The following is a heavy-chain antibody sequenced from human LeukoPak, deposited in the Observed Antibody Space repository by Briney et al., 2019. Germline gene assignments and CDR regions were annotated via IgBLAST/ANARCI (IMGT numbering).Heavy chain of an antibody. CDR2: IYSGGST. Sequence: SGGSLRLSCAASGFTVSSNYMSWVRQAPGKGLEWVPVIYSGGSTYYADSVKGRFTISRHNSKNTLYLQMNSLRAEDTAVYYCAAHVDTALYSFDYWGQGTLVTVSS. D-gene: IGHD5-18*01. V-gene: IGHV3-53*04. CDR3: AAHVDTALYSFDY. J-gene: IGHJ4*02. CDR1: GFTVSSNY.